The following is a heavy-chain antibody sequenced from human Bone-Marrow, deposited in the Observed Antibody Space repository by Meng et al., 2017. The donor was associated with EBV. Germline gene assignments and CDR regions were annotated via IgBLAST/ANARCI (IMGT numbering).Heavy chain of an antibody. D-gene: IGHD3-10*01. Sequence: QLTHGGAVSFNPAGTPSLPRPVYGGSFSGSYWRLIRHPQGKGLEWIGKINHSGSTNYNPSLKSRVTISVDTSKNQFSLKLSSVTAADTAVYYCARVLGTIYYGSGIDYWGQGTLVTVSS. CDR2: INHSGST. CDR1: GGSFSGSY. J-gene: IGHJ4*02. CDR3: ARVLGTIYYGSGIDY. V-gene: IGHV4-34*01.